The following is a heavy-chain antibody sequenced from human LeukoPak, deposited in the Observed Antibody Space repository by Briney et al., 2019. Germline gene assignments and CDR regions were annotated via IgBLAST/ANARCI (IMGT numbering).Heavy chain of an antibody. J-gene: IGHJ4*02. CDR1: GFTFSSYG. V-gene: IGHV3-33*01. D-gene: IGHD2-2*01. Sequence: GRSLRLSCAASGFTFSSYGMHWVRQAPGKGLEWVAVIWYDGSNKYYADSVKGRFTISRDNSKNTLYLQMNSLRAEDTAVYYCARDQNYIVVVPSGYFDYWGQGTLVTVSS. CDR3: ARDQNYIVVVPSGYFDY. CDR2: IWYDGSNK.